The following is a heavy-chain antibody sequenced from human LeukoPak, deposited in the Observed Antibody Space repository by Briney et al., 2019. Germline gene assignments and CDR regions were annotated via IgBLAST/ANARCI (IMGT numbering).Heavy chain of an antibody. CDR1: GYPFTTYG. J-gene: IGHJ4*02. V-gene: IGHV1-18*01. D-gene: IGHD3-9*01. Sequence: GASVKVSCKASGYPFTTYGISWVRQAPGQGLEWMGWISGYNGNTNYAQKLQGRVTMTTDTSPSTAYMELRSLRSDDTAVYYCARAWSDYDILTGSYTGPFDYWGQGTLVTVSS. CDR2: ISGYNGNT. CDR3: ARAWSDYDILTGSYTGPFDY.